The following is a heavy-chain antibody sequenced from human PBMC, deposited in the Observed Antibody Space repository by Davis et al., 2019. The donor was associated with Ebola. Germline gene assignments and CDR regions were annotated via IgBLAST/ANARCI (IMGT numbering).Heavy chain of an antibody. CDR2: IGTAGDT. CDR1: GFTFRTYD. D-gene: IGHD4-17*01. Sequence: GVLKISCAASGFTFRTYDMHWVRQTTGKGLEWVSVIGTAGDTYYRGSVKGRFTISRENARNSLYLQMNSLTAGDTAVYYCARAQFGDVVLDYWGQGTLVTVSS. V-gene: IGHV3-13*01. CDR3: ARAQFGDVVLDY. J-gene: IGHJ4*02.